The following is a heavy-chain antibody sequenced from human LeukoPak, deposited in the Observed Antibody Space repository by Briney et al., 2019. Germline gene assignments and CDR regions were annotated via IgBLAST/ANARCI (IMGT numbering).Heavy chain of an antibody. CDR1: GFTVSNKY. V-gene: IGHV3-53*01. CDR2: IYNGGNT. Sequence: GGSLRLSCAASGFTVSNKYMSWVRQAPGKGLECVSVIYNGGNTYYADSVKGRFTISRDNSKNTLYLQMSSLRAEDTAIYYCARGGASELYYFDYWGQGTLVTVSS. D-gene: IGHD2-15*01. CDR3: ARGGASELYYFDY. J-gene: IGHJ4*02.